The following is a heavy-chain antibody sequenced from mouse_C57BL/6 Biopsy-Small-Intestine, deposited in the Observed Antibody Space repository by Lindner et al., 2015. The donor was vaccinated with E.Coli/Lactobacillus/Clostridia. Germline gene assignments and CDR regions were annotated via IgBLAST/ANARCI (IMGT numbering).Heavy chain of an antibody. Sequence: VQLQESGGGLVPPKGSLKLSCAASGFTFNTYAMHWVRQAPGKGLEWVARIRVKSANYATYYADSVKDRFTISRDDSQGKLYLQMNNLKTEDTGMYYCVRNWDGFANWGQGTLVTVSS. J-gene: IGHJ3*01. V-gene: IGHV10-3*01. CDR1: GFTFNTYA. D-gene: IGHD4-1*01. CDR3: VRNWDGFAN. CDR2: IRVKSANYAT.